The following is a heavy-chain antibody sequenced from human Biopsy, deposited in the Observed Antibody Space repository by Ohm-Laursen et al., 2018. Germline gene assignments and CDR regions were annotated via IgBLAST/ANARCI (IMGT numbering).Heavy chain of an antibody. CDR1: GVSITAYY. CDR3: AKMDCSGGSCHYYSYGMDV. V-gene: IGHV4-4*09. D-gene: IGHD2-15*01. CDR2: IHHSGST. Sequence: TLSLTCTVSGVSITAYYWSWIRQPPGKGLECIGNIHHSGSTNYNPSLKSRLTISVDTSKNQFSLKLSSVTAADTAVYYCAKMDCSGGSCHYYSYGMDVWGQGTTVTVSS. J-gene: IGHJ6*02.